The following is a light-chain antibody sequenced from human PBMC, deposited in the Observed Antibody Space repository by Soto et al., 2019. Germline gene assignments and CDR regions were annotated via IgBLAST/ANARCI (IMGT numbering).Light chain of an antibody. J-gene: IGLJ3*02. CDR1: NSNIGAGYD. V-gene: IGLV1-40*01. CDR3: QSYVSSLRRWV. Sequence: QSVLTQPPSVSGAPGQRVTISCTGYNSNIGAGYDVHWYQQLPGTAPKLLIYGNSNRPSGVPDRFSASKSGTSASLAITGLQAEDEADYYFQSYVSSLRRWVFRGGTKVTVL. CDR2: GNS.